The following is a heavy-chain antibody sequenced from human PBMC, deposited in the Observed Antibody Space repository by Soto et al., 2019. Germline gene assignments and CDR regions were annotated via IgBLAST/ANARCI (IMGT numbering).Heavy chain of an antibody. J-gene: IGHJ4*02. V-gene: IGHV4-4*02. D-gene: IGHD2-2*01. Sequence: SETLSLTCAVSGGSISSSHWWSWVRQPPGKGLEWIGEIYHSGSTNYNPPLKSRVTISVDTSKNQFSLKLSSVTAADTAVYYCASGWGVPAATRLGYWGQGTLVTVSS. CDR1: GGSISSSHW. CDR3: ASGWGVPAATRLGY. CDR2: IYHSGST.